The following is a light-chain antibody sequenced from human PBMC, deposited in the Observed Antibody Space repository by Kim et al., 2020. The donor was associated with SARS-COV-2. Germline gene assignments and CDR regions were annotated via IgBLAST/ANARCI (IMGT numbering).Light chain of an antibody. V-gene: IGKV3-20*01. CDR1: QSIRNNY. Sequence: EIVLTQSPGTLSLSPGERATLSCRASQSIRNNYLAWYQQKRGQAPSLLIYAASNRATGIPDRFSGSGSGTDFTLSISRLEPEDFAVYHCQQYGVSPYTFGQGTKLEI. CDR2: AAS. CDR3: QQYGVSPYT. J-gene: IGKJ2*01.